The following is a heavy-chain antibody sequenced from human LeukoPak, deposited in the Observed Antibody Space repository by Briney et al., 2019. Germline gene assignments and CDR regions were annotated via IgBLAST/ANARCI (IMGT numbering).Heavy chain of an antibody. CDR1: GFTFSDYY. CDR2: ISSSGSTI. D-gene: IGHD3-10*01. CDR3: AREQPLWFGESILHPPLVPYDI. Sequence: PGGSLRLSCAASGFTFSDYYMSWIRQAPGKGLEWVSYISSSGSTIYYADSVKGRFTISRDNAKNSLYLQMNSLRAEDTAVYYCAREQPLWFGESILHPPLVPYDIWGQGTMVTVSS. J-gene: IGHJ3*02. V-gene: IGHV3-11*01.